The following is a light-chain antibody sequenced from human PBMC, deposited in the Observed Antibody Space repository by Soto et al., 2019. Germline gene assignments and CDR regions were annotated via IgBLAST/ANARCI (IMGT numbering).Light chain of an antibody. CDR1: SSDIGDYDY. J-gene: IGLJ3*02. Sequence: QSALTQPPSASGSPGQSVTISCTGTSSDIGDYDYVSWYQQHPGKAPKLIIYEVTKRPSGVPDRFSGSKSGNSASLTVSGLQAEDEAYYYCQSYDSSLSAWVFGGGTKLTVL. V-gene: IGLV2-8*01. CDR2: EVT. CDR3: QSYDSSLSAWV.